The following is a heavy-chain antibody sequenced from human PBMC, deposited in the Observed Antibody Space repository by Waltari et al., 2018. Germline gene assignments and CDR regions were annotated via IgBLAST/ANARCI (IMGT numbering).Heavy chain of an antibody. CDR3: ARGLWFSEPHDAFDI. D-gene: IGHD3-10*01. CDR2: IDYGGST. V-gene: IGHV4-59*01. J-gene: IGHJ3*02. Sequence: QVQLQESGPGLVKPSETLSLTCTVSGGSISSYYWSWVRQPPGKGQELIGYIDYGGSTNYTPSLRSRVTVSVDTSKHHFSLKLSSVTAADTAVYYCARGLWFSEPHDAFDIWGQGTMVTVSS. CDR1: GGSISSYY.